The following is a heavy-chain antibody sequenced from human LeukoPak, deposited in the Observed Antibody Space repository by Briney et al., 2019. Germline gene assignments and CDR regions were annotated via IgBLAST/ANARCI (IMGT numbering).Heavy chain of an antibody. CDR1: DYSIISGNY. D-gene: IGHD3-22*01. Sequence: KSSETLSLTCAVSDYSIISGNYWGWIRQPPGKGLEWIGSVYHSGSTHYRPSLKSRVTISVDTSKNQFSLKLSSVTAADTAVYYCARNDSSGYFDYWGQGTLVTVSS. V-gene: IGHV4-38-2*01. J-gene: IGHJ4*02. CDR3: ARNDSSGYFDY. CDR2: VYHSGST.